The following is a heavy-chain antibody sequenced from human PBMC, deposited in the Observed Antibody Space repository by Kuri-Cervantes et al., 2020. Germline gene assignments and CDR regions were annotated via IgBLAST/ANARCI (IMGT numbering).Heavy chain of an antibody. CDR1: GFTFSSYG. CDR2: ISTSGNNT. Sequence: GESLKISCAASGFTFSSYGIIWVRQAPGKGLEWVSSISTSGNNTYYADSVKGRFTISRDNSRNTLYLQMNSLRAEDTAVYYCARELTYYYDSSGTFDPWGQGTLVTVSS. D-gene: IGHD3-22*01. V-gene: IGHV3-23*01. J-gene: IGHJ5*02. CDR3: ARELTYYYDSSGTFDP.